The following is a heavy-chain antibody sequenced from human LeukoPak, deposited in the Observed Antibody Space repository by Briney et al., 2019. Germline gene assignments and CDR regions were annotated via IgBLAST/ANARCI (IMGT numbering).Heavy chain of an antibody. J-gene: IGHJ6*02. CDR2: VYSGGLT. D-gene: IGHD6-19*01. V-gene: IGHV3-66*01. Sequence: GGSLRLSCAASGFTVSDNYMSWVRQAPGKGLEWVSTVYSGGLTYYADPDKGRFTISRDNSKNTLYLQMSSLRAEDTAVYYCVRDRWPGLGDFWGQGTTVTVSS. CDR1: GFTVSDNY. CDR3: VRDRWPGLGDF.